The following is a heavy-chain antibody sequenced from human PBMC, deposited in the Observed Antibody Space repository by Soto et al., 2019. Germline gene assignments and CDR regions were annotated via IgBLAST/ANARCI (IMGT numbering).Heavy chain of an antibody. D-gene: IGHD3-3*01. V-gene: IGHV1-3*01. J-gene: IGHJ6*02. Sequence: ASVKVSCKASGYTFTSYAMHWVRQAPGQRLEWMGWINAGNGNTKYSQKFQGRVTITRDTSASTAYMELSSLRSEDTAVYYCAREEFENTIFGVVITDYYYYGMEVWGQGTTVTVSS. CDR2: INAGNGNT. CDR1: GYTFTSYA. CDR3: AREEFENTIFGVVITDYYYYGMEV.